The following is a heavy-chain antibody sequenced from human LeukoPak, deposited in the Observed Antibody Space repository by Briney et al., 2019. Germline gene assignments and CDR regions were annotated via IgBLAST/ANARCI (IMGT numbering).Heavy chain of an antibody. CDR3: ARDDSGNYFYYNMDV. CDR1: GYTFTGYY. CDR2: INPNSGGT. Sequence: ASVKVSCKTSGYTFTGYYMHWVRQAPGQGLKWMGWINPNSGGTNSAQKFQGRVTMTRDTSITTAYMELSRLRSDDTAVYYCARDDSGNYFYYNMDVWGQGTTVTVSS. J-gene: IGHJ6*02. V-gene: IGHV1-2*02. D-gene: IGHD1-26*01.